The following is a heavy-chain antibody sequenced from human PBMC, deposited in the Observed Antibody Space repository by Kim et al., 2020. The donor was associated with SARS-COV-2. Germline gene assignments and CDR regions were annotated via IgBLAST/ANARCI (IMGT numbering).Heavy chain of an antibody. V-gene: IGHV4-28*01. D-gene: IGHD1-26*01. J-gene: IGHJ2*01. Sequence: SETLSLTCGVSDYSISSENWWGWIRQSPGKGLEWIGYIYYTGSAYYNPSLKSRVTMSVDTSKNQFSLKLSSVTAVDTAVYYCTKKTGGVRYIDLWGRGTLVTVSS. CDR3: TKKTGGVRYIDL. CDR2: IYYTGSA. CDR1: DYSISSENW.